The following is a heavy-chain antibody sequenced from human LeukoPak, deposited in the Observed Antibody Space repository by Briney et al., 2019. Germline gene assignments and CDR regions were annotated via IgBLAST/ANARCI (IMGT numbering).Heavy chain of an antibody. D-gene: IGHD1-26*01. CDR1: GFTFSSYA. Sequence: GGSLRLSCAASGFTFSSYAMSWVRQAPGKGLEWVSAISGSGGSTYYADSVKGRFTISRDNSKNTLYLQMNSLRAEDTAVYYCAKDHAPYSGSYYRFYPFDYWGQGTLVTVSS. J-gene: IGHJ4*02. V-gene: IGHV3-23*01. CDR3: AKDHAPYSGSYYRFYPFDY. CDR2: ISGSGGST.